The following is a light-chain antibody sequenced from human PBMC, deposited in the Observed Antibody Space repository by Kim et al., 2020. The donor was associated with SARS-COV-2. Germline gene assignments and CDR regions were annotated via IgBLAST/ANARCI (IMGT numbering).Light chain of an antibody. Sequence: DIVMTQSPDSLAVSLGERATINCKSSQSVLHSSNNKNYLAWYQQKPGQPPKLLIYWASRREPGVPDRLSGSGSGTDFTLTISSLQAEDVAVYSCQQYYTPPYTFGQGTKLEI. J-gene: IGKJ2*01. V-gene: IGKV4-1*01. CDR3: QQYYTPPYT. CDR1: QSVLHSSNNKNY. CDR2: WAS.